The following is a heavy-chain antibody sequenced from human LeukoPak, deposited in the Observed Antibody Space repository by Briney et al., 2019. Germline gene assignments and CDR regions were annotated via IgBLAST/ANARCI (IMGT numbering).Heavy chain of an antibody. CDR1: GFTFSNYA. D-gene: IGHD2-15*01. V-gene: IGHV3-23*01. CDR2: LSDSGRTT. CDR3: AKGGSSGGSCYFDY. J-gene: IGHJ4*02. Sequence: GGSLTLSCAASGFTFSNYAMTWVRQAPGKGLEWVSGLSDSGRTTYYTGSVKGRWTISRDNSKNTLYLQMNSLRAEDTAIYYCAKGGSSGGSCYFDYWGQGTLVTVSS.